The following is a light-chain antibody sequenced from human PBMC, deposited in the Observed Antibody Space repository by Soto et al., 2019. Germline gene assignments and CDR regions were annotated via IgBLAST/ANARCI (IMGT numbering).Light chain of an antibody. CDR2: WAS. CDR3: QQYYGSPWT. Sequence: DIVMTQSPDSLAASLGERATIACKSSQNILYSSNNKNYLAWYQQKPGQPPRLLFYWASTRESGVPDRFSVSGSWSHFTLTINGLQPEDVPVYYCQQYYGSPWTFGQGTKVEVK. V-gene: IGKV4-1*01. CDR1: QNILYSSNNKNY. J-gene: IGKJ1*01.